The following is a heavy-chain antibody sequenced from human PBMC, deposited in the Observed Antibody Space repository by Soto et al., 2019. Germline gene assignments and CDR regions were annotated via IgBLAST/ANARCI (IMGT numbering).Heavy chain of an antibody. J-gene: IGHJ4*02. V-gene: IGHV3-33*01. CDR3: ARERSTPVLDY. Sequence: QVQLVESGGGVVQPGRSLRLSCAASGFTFNSYGMHWVRQAPGKGLEWVAVIWYDGSNKYYTDSVKGRFTISRDNSKNTLYLKMNSLRAEDTAVYYCARERSTPVLDYWGQGTLVTVSS. D-gene: IGHD2-15*01. CDR2: IWYDGSNK. CDR1: GFTFNSYG.